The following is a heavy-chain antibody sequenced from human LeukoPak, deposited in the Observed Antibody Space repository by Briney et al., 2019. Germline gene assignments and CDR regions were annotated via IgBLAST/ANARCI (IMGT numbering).Heavy chain of an antibody. D-gene: IGHD2-15*01. CDR2: INHSGST. Sequence: PSETLSLTCAVYGGSFSGYYWSWIRQPPEKGLEWIGEINHSGSTNYNPSLKSRVTISADTSKNQFSLKLSSVTAADTAVYYCARVYRGSRAFDIWGQGTMVTVSS. CDR1: GGSFSGYY. CDR3: ARVYRGSRAFDI. V-gene: IGHV4-34*01. J-gene: IGHJ3*02.